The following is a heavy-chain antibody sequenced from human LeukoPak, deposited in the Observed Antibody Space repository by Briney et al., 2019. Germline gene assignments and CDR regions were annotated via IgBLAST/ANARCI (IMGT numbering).Heavy chain of an antibody. CDR1: GGSISSYY. CDR2: IYYSGST. J-gene: IGHJ6*02. V-gene: IGHV4-59*01. CDR3: ARGLAVAGPIYGMDV. D-gene: IGHD6-19*01. Sequence: SETLSLTCTVAGGSISSYYWSWIRQPPGKGLEWIGYIYYSGSTNYNPSLKSRVTISVDTSKNQFSLKLSSVTAADTAVYYCARGLAVAGPIYGMDVWGQGTTVTVSS.